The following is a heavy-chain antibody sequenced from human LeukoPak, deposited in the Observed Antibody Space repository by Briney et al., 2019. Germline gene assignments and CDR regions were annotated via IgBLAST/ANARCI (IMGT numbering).Heavy chain of an antibody. J-gene: IGHJ4*02. D-gene: IGHD3-10*01. CDR3: ARLGPGGHGEFDY. V-gene: IGHV4-59*01. CDR1: DDSITMYY. CDR2: VDHTGST. Sequence: SETLSLTCSVSDDSITMYYWTWIRQPPGKGLEWIGYVDHTGSTNFNPSLNGRVSISRDTSKNLFSLRLRSVTAADTAVYYCARLGPGGHGEFDYWGQGTLVTVSS.